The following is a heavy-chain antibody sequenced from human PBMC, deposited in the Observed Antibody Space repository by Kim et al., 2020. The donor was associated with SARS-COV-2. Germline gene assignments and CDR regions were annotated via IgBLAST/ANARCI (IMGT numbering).Heavy chain of an antibody. CDR3: ARDPLAAADGPGNWFDP. CDR1: GFTFSSYS. D-gene: IGHD6-13*01. V-gene: IGHV3-21*04. CDR2: ISSSSSYI. J-gene: IGHJ5*02. Sequence: GGSLRLSCAASGFTFSSYSMNWVRQAPGKGLEWVSSISSSSSYIYYADSVKGRFTISRDNAKNSLYLQMNSLRAEDTAVYYCARDPLAAADGPGNWFDPWGQGTLVTVSS.